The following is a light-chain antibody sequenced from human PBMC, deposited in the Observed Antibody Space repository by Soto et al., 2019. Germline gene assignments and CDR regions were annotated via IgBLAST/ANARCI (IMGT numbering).Light chain of an antibody. CDR3: QQSDT. Sequence: TQSPSSLSASVGDRVTIICRASQSVSSTYLAWYQQKPGQAPRLLIYGTSSRATGIPDRFSGSGSGTDFTLTISRLEPEDFAVYYCQQSDTFGQGTRLEIK. V-gene: IGKV3-20*01. J-gene: IGKJ5*01. CDR1: QSVSSTY. CDR2: GTS.